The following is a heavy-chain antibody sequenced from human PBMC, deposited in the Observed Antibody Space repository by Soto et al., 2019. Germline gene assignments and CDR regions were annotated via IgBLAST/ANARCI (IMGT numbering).Heavy chain of an antibody. CDR1: GFTFSSYA. Sequence: GGSLRLSCAASGFTFSSYAMHWVRQAPGKGLEWVAVISYDGSNKYYADSGKGRFTISRDNSKNTLYLQMNSLRAEDAAVYYCASEIKLERQGYYYCMDVWGQGTTVTVSS. CDR3: ASEIKLERQGYYYCMDV. D-gene: IGHD1-1*01. J-gene: IGHJ6*02. V-gene: IGHV3-30-3*01. CDR2: ISYDGSNK.